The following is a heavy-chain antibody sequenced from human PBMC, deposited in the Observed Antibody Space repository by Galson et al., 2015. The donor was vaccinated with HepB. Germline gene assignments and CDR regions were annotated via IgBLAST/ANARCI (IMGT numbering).Heavy chain of an antibody. CDR3: ARDHYTLGYCSSTSCYVYWFDP. V-gene: IGHV1-69*04. CDR2: IIPILGIA. J-gene: IGHJ5*02. D-gene: IGHD2-2*01. Sequence: SVKVSCKASGGTFSSYTISWVRQAPGQGLEWVGRIIPILGIANYAQKFQGRVTITADKSTSTAYMELSSLRSEDTAVYYCARDHYTLGYCSSTSCYVYWFDPWGQGTLVTVSS. CDR1: GGTFSSYT.